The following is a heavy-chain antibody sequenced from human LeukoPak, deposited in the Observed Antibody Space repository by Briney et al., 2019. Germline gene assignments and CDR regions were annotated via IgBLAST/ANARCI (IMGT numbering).Heavy chain of an antibody. Sequence: PGGSLRLSCAASGFTFSSYAMHWVRQAPGKGLEWVAVISYDGSNKYYADSVKGRFTISRDNSKNTLYLQMNSLRAEDTAVYYCAKPAGSYFLRDYFDYWGQGTLVTVSS. V-gene: IGHV3-30*18. CDR2: ISYDGSNK. J-gene: IGHJ4*02. CDR3: AKPAGSYFLRDYFDY. D-gene: IGHD3-10*01. CDR1: GFTFSSYA.